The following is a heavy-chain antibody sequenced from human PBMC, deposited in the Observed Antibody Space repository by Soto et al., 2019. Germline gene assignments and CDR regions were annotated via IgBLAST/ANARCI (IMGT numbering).Heavy chain of an antibody. J-gene: IGHJ6*02. Sequence: ASVKVSCKASGYTFTSYYMHWVRQAPGQGLEWMGRINPSNGSTSYAQKFQGRVTITRDTSASTAYMELSSLRSEDTAVYYCARFSYSSSFLYYYGMDVWGQGTTVTVSS. D-gene: IGHD6-6*01. CDR1: GYTFTSYY. V-gene: IGHV1-46*01. CDR3: ARFSYSSSFLYYYGMDV. CDR2: INPSNGST.